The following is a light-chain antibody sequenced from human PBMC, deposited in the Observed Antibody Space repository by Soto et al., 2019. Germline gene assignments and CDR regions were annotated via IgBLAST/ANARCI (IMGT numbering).Light chain of an antibody. J-gene: IGKJ1*01. CDR1: QSLRSS. Sequence: ETMMTQSPDTLSVSLGERATLSCRASQSLRSSLAWYQQKPGQAPRLLIYDASTRATGIPARFSGSGSGTDFTLTSSGLQSEDFAVYYCQQYNNWPQTFGQGTKVEIK. V-gene: IGKV3-15*01. CDR3: QQYNNWPQT. CDR2: DAS.